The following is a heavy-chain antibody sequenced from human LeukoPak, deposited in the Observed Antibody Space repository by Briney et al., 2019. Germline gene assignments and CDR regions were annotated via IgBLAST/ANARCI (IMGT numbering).Heavy chain of an antibody. Sequence: PSETLSLTCTVSGGSISSYYWSWIRQPPGKGLEWIGYIYYSGSTNYNPSLKSRVTISVDTSKNQFSLKLSSVTAADTAVYYCARLTDWFDPWGQGTLVTVSP. J-gene: IGHJ5*02. CDR3: ARLTDWFDP. CDR1: GGSISSYY. CDR2: IYYSGST. V-gene: IGHV4-59*01.